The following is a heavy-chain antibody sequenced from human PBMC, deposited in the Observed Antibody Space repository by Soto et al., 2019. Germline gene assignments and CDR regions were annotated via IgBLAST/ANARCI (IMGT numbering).Heavy chain of an antibody. D-gene: IGHD3-10*01. V-gene: IGHV1-18*01. CDR3: ARREVYYYGSGSYYNREYFDY. Sequence: ASVKVSCKASGYTFTSYGISWVRQAPGQGLEWMGWISAYNGDTNYAQKLQGRVTMTTDTSTSTAYMELRSLRSDDTAVYYCARREVYYYGSGSYYNREYFDYWGQGTLVTVSS. CDR1: GYTFTSYG. CDR2: ISAYNGDT. J-gene: IGHJ4*02.